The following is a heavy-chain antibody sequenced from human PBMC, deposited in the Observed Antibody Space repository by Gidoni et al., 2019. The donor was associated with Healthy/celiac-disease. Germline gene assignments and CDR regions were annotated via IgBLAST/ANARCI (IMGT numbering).Heavy chain of an antibody. Sequence: QVQLVQSGAEVKKPGASVKVSCKASGSTFTSYDINWVRQATGQGLEWMGWMNPNSGNTGYAQKFQGRVTMTRNTSISTAYMELSSLRSEDTAVYYCARALKGRIQLWLGYWGQGTLVTVSS. CDR2: MNPNSGNT. D-gene: IGHD5-18*01. V-gene: IGHV1-8*01. CDR3: ARALKGRIQLWLGY. J-gene: IGHJ4*02. CDR1: GSTFTSYD.